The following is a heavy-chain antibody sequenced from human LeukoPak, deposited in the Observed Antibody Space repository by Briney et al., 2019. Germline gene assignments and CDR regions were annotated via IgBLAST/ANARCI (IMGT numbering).Heavy chain of an antibody. CDR2: INHSGST. J-gene: IGHJ4*02. CDR3: ARGPSSSPIRKPVERVWGSYRWFYFDY. Sequence: PSETLSLTCAVYGGSFSGYYWSWIRQPPGKGLEWIGEINHSGSTNYNPSLKSRVTISVDTSKNQFSLKLSSVTAADTAVYYCARGPSSSPIRKPVERVWGSYRWFYFDYWGQGTLVTVSS. CDR1: GGSFSGYY. D-gene: IGHD3-16*02. V-gene: IGHV4-34*01.